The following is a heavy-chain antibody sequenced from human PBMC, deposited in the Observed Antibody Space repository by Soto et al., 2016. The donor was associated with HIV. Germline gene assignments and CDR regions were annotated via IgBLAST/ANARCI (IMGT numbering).Heavy chain of an antibody. CDR3: ARGYSSSWHPPYFDS. V-gene: IGHV4-61*02. Sequence: QVQLQESGPGLVKPSQTLSLTCTVSGLSISSSFYYWSWIRQPAGKGLEWIGHIYTSGSTIYNPSLKSRVTVSIETSKNQFSLNLNSVTAADTAVYFCARGYSSSWHPPYFDSVGPGSPGPPSPQ. D-gene: IGHD6-13*01. J-gene: IGHJ4*02. CDR1: GLSISSSFYY. CDR2: IYTSGST.